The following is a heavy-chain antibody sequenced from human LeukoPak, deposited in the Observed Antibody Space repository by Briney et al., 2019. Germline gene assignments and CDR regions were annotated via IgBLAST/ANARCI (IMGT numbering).Heavy chain of an antibody. CDR1: GYTFTIYD. CDR2: MNPNSGNT. J-gene: IGHJ4*02. CDR3: ASKVPLGYCSSTSCYGFDY. V-gene: IGHV1-8*01. D-gene: IGHD2-2*01. Sequence: ASVKVSCKASGYTFTIYDINWVRQATGQGLEWMGWMNPNSGNTGYAQKFQGRVTMTRNTSISTAYMELSSLRSEDTAVYYCASKVPLGYCSSTSCYGFDYWGQGTLVTVSS.